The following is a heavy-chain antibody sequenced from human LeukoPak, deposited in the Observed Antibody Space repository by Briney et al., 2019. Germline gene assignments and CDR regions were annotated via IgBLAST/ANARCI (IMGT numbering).Heavy chain of an antibody. CDR1: GGSFSGYY. CDR2: INHSGST. Sequence: SETLSLTGAVYGGSFSGYYWSWIRQPPGKGLEWIGEINHSGSTNYNPSLKSRVTISVDTSKNQFSLKLSSATAADTAVYYCARGAAARLGYYYYYMDVWGKGTTVTVSS. V-gene: IGHV4-34*01. J-gene: IGHJ6*03. CDR3: ARGAAARLGYYYYYMDV. D-gene: IGHD6-6*01.